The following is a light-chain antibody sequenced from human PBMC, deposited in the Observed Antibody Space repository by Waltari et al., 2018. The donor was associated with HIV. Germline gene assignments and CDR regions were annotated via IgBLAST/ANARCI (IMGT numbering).Light chain of an antibody. CDR3: SSYTSSSTKV. CDR1: RSDIAGYNY. J-gene: IGLJ2*01. CDR2: DVS. Sequence: QSALTQPASVSGSPGQSITISCTGTRSDIAGYNYVSWYQQHPGKAPKLMIYDVSNRPSGLSNRFSGSKSGNTASLTISGLQAEDEADYYCSSYTSSSTKVFGGGTKLTVL. V-gene: IGLV2-14*03.